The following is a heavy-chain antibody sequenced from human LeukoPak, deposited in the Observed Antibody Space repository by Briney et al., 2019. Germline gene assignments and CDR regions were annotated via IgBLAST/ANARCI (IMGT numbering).Heavy chain of an antibody. V-gene: IGHV4-4*07. CDR1: GGSISSYY. D-gene: IGHD6-13*01. CDR2: IYTSGST. J-gene: IGHJ5*02. Sequence: SETLSLTCTVSGGSISSYYWSWIRQPAGKGLEWIGRIYTSGSTNYNPSLKSRVTMSVDTSKNQFSLKLSSVTAADMAVYYCARDRGPMYSSSWYGNWFDPWGQGTLVTVSS. CDR3: ARDRGPMYSSSWYGNWFDP.